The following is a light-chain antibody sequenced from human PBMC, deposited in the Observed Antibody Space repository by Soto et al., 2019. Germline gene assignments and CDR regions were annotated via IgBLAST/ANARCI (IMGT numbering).Light chain of an antibody. J-gene: IGLJ1*01. CDR3: CSHAGSSTYV. CDR1: RGVVENYNL. CDR2: EGT. Sequence: QSVLTQPASVSGSPGQSITISCTGTRGVVENYNLVSWYQHHPGTAPKLIIYEGTKRPSGVSNRFSGSESGNTASLAISGLQAEDEADYYCCSHAGSSTYVFGTGTKVTVL. V-gene: IGLV2-23*01.